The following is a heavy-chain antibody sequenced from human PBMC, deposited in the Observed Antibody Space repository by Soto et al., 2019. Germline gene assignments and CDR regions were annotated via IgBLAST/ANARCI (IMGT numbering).Heavy chain of an antibody. CDR3: AVGATSRTNDAFDI. V-gene: IGHV1-8*02. D-gene: IGHD1-26*01. Sequence: GASVKVSCKASGYTFTTHNINWVRQATGQGLEWMGWMNPNSGTTGYAQKFQGRVTMTRDTSTSTVYMELSSLRSEDTAVYYCAVGATSRTNDAFDIWGQGTMVTVSS. J-gene: IGHJ3*02. CDR1: GYTFTTHN. CDR2: MNPNSGTT.